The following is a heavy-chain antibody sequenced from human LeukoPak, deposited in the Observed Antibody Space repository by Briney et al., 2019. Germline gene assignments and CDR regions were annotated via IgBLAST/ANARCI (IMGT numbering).Heavy chain of an antibody. J-gene: IGHJ1*01. V-gene: IGHV4-59*08. D-gene: IGHD6-19*01. CDR2: IYYSGST. Sequence: SETQSLTCTVSGGSLRNYYWGWIRQPPGKGLEWIGYIYYSGSTNYNPSLKSRVTISVDMSSNQFYLKLSSVTAADTAVYFCARLLPAVAGTSYFPHWGQGTLVTVSS. CDR1: GGSLRNYY. CDR3: ARLLPAVAGTSYFPH.